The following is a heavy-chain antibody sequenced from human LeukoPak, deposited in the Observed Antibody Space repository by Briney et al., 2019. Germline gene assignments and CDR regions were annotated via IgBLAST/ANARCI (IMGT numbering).Heavy chain of an antibody. CDR2: IYASGST. CDR3: ARDSAAAAGTGSNWFDP. CDR1: GGSISSGNYY. V-gene: IGHV4-61*02. Sequence: SETLSLTCTVSGGSISSGNYYWSWIRQPAGRGLQWIGRIYASGSTNYNPSLKSRVTISVDTSKNQFSLKLSSVTAADTAVYYCARDSAAAAGTGSNWFDPWGQGALVTVSS. D-gene: IGHD6-13*01. J-gene: IGHJ5*02.